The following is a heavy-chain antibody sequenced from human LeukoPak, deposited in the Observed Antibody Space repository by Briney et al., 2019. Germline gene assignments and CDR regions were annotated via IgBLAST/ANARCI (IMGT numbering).Heavy chain of an antibody. CDR2: ISGRDTST. CDR3: AKDRAVVAATLIFDY. Sequence: PGGSLRLSCAASGFTFSNYAMSWVRQAPGKGLEWVSSISGRDTSTYYADSVKGRFTISRDNSKNTLYLQMNSLRAEDTAVYFCAKDRAVVAATLIFDYWGQGTLVTVSS. V-gene: IGHV3-23*01. J-gene: IGHJ4*02. D-gene: IGHD2-15*01. CDR1: GFTFSNYA.